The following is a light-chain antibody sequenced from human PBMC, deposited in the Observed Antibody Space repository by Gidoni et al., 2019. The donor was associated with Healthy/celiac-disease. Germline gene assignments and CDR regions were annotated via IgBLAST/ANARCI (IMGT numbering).Light chain of an antibody. CDR2: DAS. V-gene: IGKV3-11*01. J-gene: IGKJ3*01. CDR3: QQRSNWPIT. CDR1: QSVSSY. Sequence: IVLTQSPATLSLSPGERATLSCRASQSVSSYLAWYQQKPGQAPRLLIYDASNRATGIAARVSGSGSGTDFTLTISSLEPEDFAVYYCQQRSNWPITFGPGTKVDIK.